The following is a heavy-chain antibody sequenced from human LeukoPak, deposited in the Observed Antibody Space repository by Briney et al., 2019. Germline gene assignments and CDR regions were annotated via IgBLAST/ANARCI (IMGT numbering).Heavy chain of an antibody. CDR1: GGSISSGDYY. D-gene: IGHD5-18*01. J-gene: IGHJ4*02. Sequence: SETLSLTCTVSGGSISSGDYYWSWIRQPPGKGLEWIGYIYYSGSTYYNPSLKSRVTISVDKSKNQFSLRLTSVTAADTAVFYCARRRYKYGFDSWGQGTLVIVS. CDR2: IYYSGST. V-gene: IGHV4-30-4*08. CDR3: ARRRYKYGFDS.